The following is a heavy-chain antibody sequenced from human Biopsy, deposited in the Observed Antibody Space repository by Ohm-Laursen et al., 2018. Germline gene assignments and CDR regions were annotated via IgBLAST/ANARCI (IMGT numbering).Heavy chain of an antibody. V-gene: IGHV4-59*01. D-gene: IGHD2-21*02. J-gene: IGHJ4*02. CDR1: GGSISSSY. Sequence: GTLSLTCSVSGGSISSSYWSWIRQPPGKGLEWIGGIYYSGSTNYNPSLKSRVTISVDTSKNQFSMKLSSVTAEDTAVYYCARDDAVTVIRGLYYWGQGALVTVS. CDR2: IYYSGST. CDR3: ARDDAVTVIRGLYY.